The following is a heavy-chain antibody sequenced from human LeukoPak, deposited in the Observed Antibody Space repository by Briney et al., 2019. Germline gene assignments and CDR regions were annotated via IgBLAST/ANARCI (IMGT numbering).Heavy chain of an antibody. J-gene: IGHJ4*02. CDR2: ISSSSSYI. V-gene: IGHV3-21*01. Sequence: GGSLRLSCAASGFTFSSYSMNWVRQAPGKGLEWVSSISSSSSYIYYADSVKGRFTISRDNSKNTLYLQMNSLRAEDTAVYYCAKWSYYDSSGYDFDYWGQGTLVTVSS. CDR3: AKWSYYDSSGYDFDY. D-gene: IGHD3-22*01. CDR1: GFTFSSYS.